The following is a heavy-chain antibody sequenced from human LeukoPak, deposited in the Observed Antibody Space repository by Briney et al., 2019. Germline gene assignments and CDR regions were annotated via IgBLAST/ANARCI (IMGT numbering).Heavy chain of an antibody. J-gene: IGHJ5*02. CDR1: GFTFSSYS. Sequence: GGSLRLSCAASGFTFSSYSMKWVRQAPGKGLEWVSSISSSSSYIYYADSVKGRFTISRDNAKNSLYLQMNSLRAEDTAVYYCARDRGIAVAGSRGPNWFDPWGQGTLVTVSS. CDR2: ISSSSSYI. D-gene: IGHD6-19*01. CDR3: ARDRGIAVAGSRGPNWFDP. V-gene: IGHV3-21*01.